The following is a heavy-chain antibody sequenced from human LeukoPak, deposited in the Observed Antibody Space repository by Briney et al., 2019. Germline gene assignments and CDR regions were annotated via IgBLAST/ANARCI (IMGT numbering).Heavy chain of an antibody. Sequence: GASVTVSCTASGYTFTSYDINWVRQAPGHGLEWMGWMNPNSGNTGYAQKLQGRVTITRNTSISTAYMELSSLRSEDTAVYYCARYSTGGSSGGDAFDIWGQGTMVTVSS. CDR3: ARYSTGGSSGGDAFDI. CDR2: MNPNSGNT. J-gene: IGHJ3*02. D-gene: IGHD6-19*01. CDR1: GYTFTSYD. V-gene: IGHV1-8*03.